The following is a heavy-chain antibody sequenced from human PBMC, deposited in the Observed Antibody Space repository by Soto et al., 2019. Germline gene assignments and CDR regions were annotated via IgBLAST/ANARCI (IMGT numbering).Heavy chain of an antibody. V-gene: IGHV1-69*13. Sequence: SVKVSCKASGGTFSRYTITWVRQAPGQGLEWMGGITPMFGTPNYAQKFQGRVTITADESTSTAYMELSSLRSEDTAMYYCARDGTLYDSSAYYYLYWGQGTLVTVSS. D-gene: IGHD3-22*01. CDR3: ARDGTLYDSSAYYYLY. CDR1: GGTFSRYT. CDR2: ITPMFGTP. J-gene: IGHJ4*02.